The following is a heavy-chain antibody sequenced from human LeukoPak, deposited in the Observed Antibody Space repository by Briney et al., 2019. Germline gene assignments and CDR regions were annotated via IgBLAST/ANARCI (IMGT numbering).Heavy chain of an antibody. Sequence: PGGSLRLSCAASGFTFSRYAMSWVRQAAGKGLEWVSAISGSGGSKYYADSVKGRFTISIDNPKHTLDLQKNSLRADDTAVYYCAKDAVAGNNYYYYYYMDVWGKGTTVTVSS. V-gene: IGHV3-23*01. CDR3: AKDAVAGNNYYYYYYMDV. CDR1: GFTFSRYA. D-gene: IGHD6-19*01. CDR2: ISGSGGSK. J-gene: IGHJ6*03.